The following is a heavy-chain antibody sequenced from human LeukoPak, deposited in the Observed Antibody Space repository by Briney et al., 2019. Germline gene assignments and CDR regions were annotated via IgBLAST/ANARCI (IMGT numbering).Heavy chain of an antibody. D-gene: IGHD1-7*01. CDR3: ARVNWNYGLGAFDI. CDR1: GFTVSGNY. J-gene: IGHJ3*02. V-gene: IGHV3-53*01. Sequence: PGGSLRLSCAASGFTVSGNYMSWVRQAPGKGLEWVSVIYSGGSTYYADSVKGRFTISRDNSKNTLYLQMNSLRAEDTAVYYCARVNWNYGLGAFDIWGQGTMVTVSS. CDR2: IYSGGST.